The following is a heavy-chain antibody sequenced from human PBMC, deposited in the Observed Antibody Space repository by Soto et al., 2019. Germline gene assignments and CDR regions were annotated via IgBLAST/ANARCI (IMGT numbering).Heavy chain of an antibody. V-gene: IGHV3-21*01. J-gene: IGHJ4*02. Sequence: GGSLRLSCTASGFMFSSYTMNWVRQAPGKGLEWVSSVSFRGDIYYADSLEGRFTISRDDAKNSLYLQMNSRRAEDTAVYYCARGCSSASCYYYWGQGTLVTVSS. CDR1: GFMFSSYT. D-gene: IGHD2-2*01. CDR3: ARGCSSASCYYY. CDR2: VSFRGDI.